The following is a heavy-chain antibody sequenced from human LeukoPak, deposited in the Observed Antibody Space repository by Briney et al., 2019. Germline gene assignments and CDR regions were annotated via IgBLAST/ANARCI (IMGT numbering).Heavy chain of an antibody. J-gene: IGHJ4*02. CDR3: ARDKGSSGWQFDY. V-gene: IGHV3-48*03. D-gene: IGHD6-19*01. CDR1: GFTFSPYE. CDR2: ISSSGSTM. Sequence: GGSLRLSCAASGFTFSPYEMNWVRQAPGKGLEWVSYISSSGSTMYYTESVKDRFTISRDNAKNSLYLQMNSLRAEDTAVYYCARDKGSSGWQFDYWGQGTLVSVSS.